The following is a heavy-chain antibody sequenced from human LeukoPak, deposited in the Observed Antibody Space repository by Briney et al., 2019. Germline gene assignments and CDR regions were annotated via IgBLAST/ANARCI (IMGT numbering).Heavy chain of an antibody. J-gene: IGHJ4*02. CDR1: GFTFSSSG. V-gene: IGHV3-23*01. D-gene: IGHD5-18*01. Sequence: GGSLRLSCAASGFTFSSSGMGWVRQAPGKGLECVSPITGSGGSTSYTDSVKGRFTISRNNSKNTLYLQMNSLRAEDTAVYYCARGRNTGRQFYFDYWGQGTLVTVAS. CDR2: ITGSGGST. CDR3: ARGRNTGRQFYFDY.